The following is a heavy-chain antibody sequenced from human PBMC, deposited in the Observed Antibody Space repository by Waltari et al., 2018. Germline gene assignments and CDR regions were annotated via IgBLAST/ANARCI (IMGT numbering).Heavy chain of an antibody. Sequence: VQLVESGGGLVKPGGSLRLSCAASGFTFSSYGMHWVRQAPGQGLDWVAVIWYDGSNKYYADAVKGRFTISRDNSKNTLYLQMNSLRAEDTAVYYCARPITMVRGGVRYYYYGMDVWGQGTTVTVSS. J-gene: IGHJ6*02. CDR1: GFTFSSYG. V-gene: IGHV3-33*01. CDR3: ARPITMVRGGVRYYYYGMDV. D-gene: IGHD3-10*01. CDR2: IWYDGSNK.